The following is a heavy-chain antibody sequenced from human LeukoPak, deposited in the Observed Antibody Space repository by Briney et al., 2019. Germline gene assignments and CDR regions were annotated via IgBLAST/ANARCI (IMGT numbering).Heavy chain of an antibody. D-gene: IGHD1-26*01. J-gene: IGHJ4*02. CDR3: ARDSISGSYVHYDN. V-gene: IGHV7-4-1*02. Sequence: ASVKVSCKASGYTFNRYGMNWVRQAPGQGLEWMGWINTNTGNPTYAQGFTGRFVFSLDTSVSTAYLQINSLKAEDTAVYYCARDSISGSYVHYDNWGQGTLVTVSS. CDR2: INTNTGNP. CDR1: GYTFNRYG.